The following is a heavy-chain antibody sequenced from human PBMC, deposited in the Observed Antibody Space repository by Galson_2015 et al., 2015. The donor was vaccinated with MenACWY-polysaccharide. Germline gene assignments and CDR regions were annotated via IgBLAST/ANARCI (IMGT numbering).Heavy chain of an antibody. Sequence: SLRLSCAASGFTFSDYYMSWLRQAPGKGLEWVSYISSSGSTIYYADSVKGRFTISRDNAKNSLYLQMNSLRAEDTAVYYCARDFADYYDSSGYYVVPSAAYDIWGQGTMFTVSS. V-gene: IGHV3-11*01. CDR3: ARDFADYYDSSGYYVVPSAAYDI. J-gene: IGHJ3*02. CDR1: GFTFSDYY. D-gene: IGHD3-22*01. CDR2: ISSSGSTI.